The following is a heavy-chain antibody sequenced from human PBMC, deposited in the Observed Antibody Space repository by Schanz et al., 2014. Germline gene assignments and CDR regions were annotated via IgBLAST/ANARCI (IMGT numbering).Heavy chain of an antibody. CDR2: IKQDGIEK. D-gene: IGHD6-13*01. CDR3: ARGRARQLVHWFDP. Sequence: EVQLVESGGGLVKPGDSLRLSCAASGFTFSSYTMKWVRQAPGKGLEWVANIKQDGIEKYYVDSVKGRFTISRDNAKNSLYLQMNSLRVEDTAVYYCARGRARQLVHWFDPWGQGTLVTVSS. J-gene: IGHJ5*02. V-gene: IGHV3-7*01. CDR1: GFTFSSYT.